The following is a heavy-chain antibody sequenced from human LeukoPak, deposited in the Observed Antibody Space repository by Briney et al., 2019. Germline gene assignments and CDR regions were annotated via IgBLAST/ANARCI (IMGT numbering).Heavy chain of an antibody. Sequence: GGSLRLSCAASGFTFSSYSMNWVRQAPGKGLEWVSSISSSSSYIYYADSVKGRFTISRDNAKNSLYLQMNSLSAEDTAVYYCAREGTTVTVNWFDPWGQGALVTVSS. CDR1: GFTFSSYS. CDR3: AREGTTVTVNWFDP. J-gene: IGHJ5*02. D-gene: IGHD4-17*01. CDR2: ISSSSSYI. V-gene: IGHV3-21*01.